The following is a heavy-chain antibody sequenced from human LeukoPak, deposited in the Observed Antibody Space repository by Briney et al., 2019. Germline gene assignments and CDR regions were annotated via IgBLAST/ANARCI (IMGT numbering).Heavy chain of an antibody. CDR1: GFTFSSFS. D-gene: IGHD3-16*01. Sequence: GGSLRLSCAASGFTFSSFSVNWVRQAPGKGLEWVSSISSSSSYIYYADSVKGRFTISRDNAKNSLYLQMNSLRAEDTAVYYCARGGADYGFDYWGQGTLVTVCS. CDR3: ARGGADYGFDY. V-gene: IGHV3-21*01. CDR2: ISSSSSYI. J-gene: IGHJ4*02.